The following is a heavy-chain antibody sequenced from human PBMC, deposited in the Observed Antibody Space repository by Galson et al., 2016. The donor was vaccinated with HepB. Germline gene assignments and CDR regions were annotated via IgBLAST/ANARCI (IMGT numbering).Heavy chain of an antibody. J-gene: IGHJ2*01. CDR1: GFTFSTYW. V-gene: IGHV3-30*18. CDR2: ISSDGSEK. Sequence: SLRLSCAASGFTFSTYWMTWVRQAPGEGLEWVAAISSDGSEKFYSDSVKGRFTISRDNSKNTLYVQMNSLRAEDTAVYNCAKNPVRGHWYFDLWGRGTLVTVSS. CDR3: AKNPVRGHWYFDL. D-gene: IGHD4-17*01.